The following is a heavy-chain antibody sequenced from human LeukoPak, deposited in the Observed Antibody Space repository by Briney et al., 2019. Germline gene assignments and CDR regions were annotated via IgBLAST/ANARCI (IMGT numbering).Heavy chain of an antibody. Sequence: GGSLRLSCAASGFTFSGYSMNWVRQAPGKGLEWVSYISSSSSTIYYADSVKGRFAISRDNAKNSLYLQMNSLRAEDTAVYYCARESTYCSSTSCYTVLFDPWGQGTLVTVSS. J-gene: IGHJ5*02. D-gene: IGHD2-2*02. V-gene: IGHV3-48*01. CDR1: GFTFSGYS. CDR3: ARESTYCSSTSCYTVLFDP. CDR2: ISSSSSTI.